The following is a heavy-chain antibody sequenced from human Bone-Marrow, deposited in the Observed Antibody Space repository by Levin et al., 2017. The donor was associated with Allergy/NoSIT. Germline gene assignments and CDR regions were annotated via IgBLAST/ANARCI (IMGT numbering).Heavy chain of an antibody. CDR3: ARLYCSSTSCYLDY. D-gene: IGHD2-2*01. J-gene: IGHJ4*02. CDR2: IYYSGNT. CDR1: GGSISSGSGDYS. Sequence: PSETLSLTCPVSGGSISSGSGDYSWSWIRQPPGQGLEWIGYIYYSGNTYYNPSLKSRVSISVDTSKNQFSLKLSSVTAADTAVYYCARLYCSSTSCYLDYWGQGTLVTVSS. V-gene: IGHV4-30-4*01.